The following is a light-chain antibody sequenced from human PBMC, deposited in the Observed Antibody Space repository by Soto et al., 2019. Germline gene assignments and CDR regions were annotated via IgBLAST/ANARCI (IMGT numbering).Light chain of an antibody. CDR2: GAS. V-gene: IGKV3-15*01. Sequence: ELVMTQSPDTLSVSQGERATLSCSVSQSVSGNLAWYQQKPGQAPRLLIYGASTRATGIPARFSGSRSGTEFTLTISSLQPEDFAVYYCLQYNNWPPYTFGQGTKVDIK. CDR3: LQYNNWPPYT. CDR1: QSVSGN. J-gene: IGKJ2*01.